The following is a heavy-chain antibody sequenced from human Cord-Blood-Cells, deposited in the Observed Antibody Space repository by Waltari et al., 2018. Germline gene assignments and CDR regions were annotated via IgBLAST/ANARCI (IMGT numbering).Heavy chain of an antibody. Sequence: QVQLVQSGSELKKPGASVKVSCKASGDTFTSYAMNWVRQAPGPGLEWREWINTNTGNPTYAQGFTGRFVFSLDTSVSTAYLQISSLKAEDTAVYYCASQFSSRGSGSYYNDYWGQGTLVTVSS. D-gene: IGHD3-10*01. CDR1: GDTFTSYA. J-gene: IGHJ4*02. CDR3: ASQFSSRGSGSYYNDY. V-gene: IGHV7-4-1*02. CDR2: INTNTGNP.